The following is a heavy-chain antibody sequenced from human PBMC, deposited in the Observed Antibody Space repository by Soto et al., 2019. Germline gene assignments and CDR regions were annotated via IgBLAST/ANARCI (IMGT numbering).Heavy chain of an antibody. CDR2: ISAYNGNT. CDR1: GYTLTSYG. CDR3: ARDRLLGYSSSSRVDY. V-gene: IGHV1-18*04. Sequence: GASVKVSCKASGYTLTSYGISWVRQAPGQGLEWMGWISAYNGNTNYAQKLQGRVTMTTDTSTSTAYMELRSLRSDDTAVYYCARDRLLGYSSSSRVDYWGQGTLVTVSS. J-gene: IGHJ4*02. D-gene: IGHD6-6*01.